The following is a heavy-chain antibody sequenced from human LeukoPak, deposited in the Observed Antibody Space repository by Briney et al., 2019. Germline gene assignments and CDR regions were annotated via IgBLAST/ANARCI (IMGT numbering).Heavy chain of an antibody. V-gene: IGHV4-38-2*01. CDR3: ARGGLRFLEWLIGY. D-gene: IGHD3-3*01. J-gene: IGHJ4*02. CDR2: TYHSGST. Sequence: PSETLSLTCAVSGYSISSGYYRGWIRQPPGKGLEWIGSTYHSGSTYYNPSLKSRVTISVDTSKNQFSLKLSSVTAADTAVYYCARGGLRFLEWLIGYWGQGTLVTVSS. CDR1: GYSISSGYY.